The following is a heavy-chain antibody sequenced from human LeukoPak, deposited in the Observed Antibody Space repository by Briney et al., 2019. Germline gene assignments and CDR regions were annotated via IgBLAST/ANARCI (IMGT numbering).Heavy chain of an antibody. CDR3: SRSLDY. CDR2: IKQDGSEQ. J-gene: IGHJ4*02. CDR1: GFPFSDYW. V-gene: IGHV3-7*01. Sequence: GGSLRLSCAAPGFPFSDYWMDWVRQAPGKGMEWVANIKQDGSEQYYADSVKGRFTISRDNAKNSLYLQMNSLRAEDTAVYYCSRSLDYWGQGALVTVSS.